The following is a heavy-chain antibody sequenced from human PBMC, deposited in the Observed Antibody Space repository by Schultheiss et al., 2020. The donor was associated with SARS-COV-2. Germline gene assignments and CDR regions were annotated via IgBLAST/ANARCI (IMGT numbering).Heavy chain of an antibody. CDR3: VKGLDLGGY. V-gene: IGHV3-30*12. CDR2: ISYDGSNK. D-gene: IGHD1-1*01. Sequence: GGSLRLSCAASGFTFSSYGMHWVRQAPGKGLEWVAVISYDGSNKYYADSVKGRFTISRDNAKNSLYLQMNSLRAEDTAVYYCVKGLDLGGYWGQGTLVTVSS. J-gene: IGHJ4*02. CDR1: GFTFSSYG.